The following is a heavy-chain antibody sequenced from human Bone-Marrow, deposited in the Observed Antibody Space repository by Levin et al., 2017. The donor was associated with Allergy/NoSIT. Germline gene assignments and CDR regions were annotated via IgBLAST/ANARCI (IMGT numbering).Heavy chain of an antibody. CDR1: GFTFSSYG. V-gene: IGHV3-33*01. CDR2: IWYDGSNK. D-gene: IGHD1-26*01. J-gene: IGHJ6*02. Sequence: GESLKISCAASGFTFSSYGMHWVRQAPGKGLEWVAIIWYDGSNKYYADSVKGRFTISRDNSKNTLYLQMNSLRAEDTAVYFCAREGGGMDVWGQGTTVTVSS. CDR3: AREGGGMDV.